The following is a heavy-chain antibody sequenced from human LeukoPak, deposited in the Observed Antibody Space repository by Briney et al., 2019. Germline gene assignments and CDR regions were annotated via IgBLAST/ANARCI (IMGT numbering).Heavy chain of an antibody. CDR3: ANHGSGTYSYFDY. CDR2: ISSSSSYI. V-gene: IGHV3-21*04. D-gene: IGHD3-10*01. CDR1: GFTFSSYS. Sequence: GGSLRLSCAASGFTFSSYSMNWVRQAPGKGLEWVSSISSSSSYIYYADSVKGRFTISRDNAKNSLYLQMNSLRADDTAVYYCANHGSGTYSYFDYWGQGTLVTVSS. J-gene: IGHJ4*01.